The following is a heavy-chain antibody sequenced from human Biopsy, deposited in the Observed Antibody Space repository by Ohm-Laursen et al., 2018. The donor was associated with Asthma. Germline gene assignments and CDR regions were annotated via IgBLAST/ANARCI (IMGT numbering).Heavy chain of an antibody. J-gene: IGHJ4*02. CDR1: GFTFSNYV. Sequence: SLRLSCAAPGFTFSNYVMSWVRQAPGKGLDWVAVISFDGSNKNYTDSVKGRFTISRDNSRNTLHLQMNSLRAEDTAVYYCAKDVFPGWELRRGPDYWGQGTLVTVPS. CDR3: AKDVFPGWELRRGPDY. D-gene: IGHD1-26*01. CDR2: ISFDGSNK. V-gene: IGHV3-30*18.